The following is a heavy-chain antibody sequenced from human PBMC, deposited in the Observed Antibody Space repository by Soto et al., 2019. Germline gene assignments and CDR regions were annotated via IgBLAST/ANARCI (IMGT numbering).Heavy chain of an antibody. Sequence: PSEVLSLTSAFSGYSLNIQNDYWTWIRHRPGKGLQWIGYLHFSGSTYYNPSLESRVSISTDTAKTQFSLELTSVTVADTAVYYCARDSYSYGYPSPLTFDRWGQGILVTVSS. J-gene: IGHJ4*02. CDR2: LHFSGST. CDR3: ARDSYSYGYPSPLTFDR. V-gene: IGHV4-31*11. CDR1: GYSLNIQNDY. D-gene: IGHD5-18*01.